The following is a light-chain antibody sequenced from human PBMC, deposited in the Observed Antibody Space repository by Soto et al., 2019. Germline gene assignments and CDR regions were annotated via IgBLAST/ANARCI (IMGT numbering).Light chain of an antibody. CDR3: QQHINRLS. V-gene: IGKV3-11*01. Sequence: EIVLTQSPATLSLSPGERATLSCRASQSVSSYLAWYQQKPGQAPRLLIHDASTRATGIPARFSGSGSGTDFTITITTLEPDDFAVYYCQQHINRLSFGGGTKVEIK. CDR2: DAS. J-gene: IGKJ4*01. CDR1: QSVSSY.